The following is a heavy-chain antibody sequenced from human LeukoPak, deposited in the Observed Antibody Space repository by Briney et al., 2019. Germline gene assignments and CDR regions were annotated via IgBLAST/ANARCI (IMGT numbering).Heavy chain of an antibody. Sequence: PGGSLRLSCAASGFTFSSYSMNWVRQAPGKGLEWVSSISSSSSYIYYADSVKGRFTISRDNAKNSLYLQMNSLRAEDTAVYYCARSPRGYSFYFDYWGQGTLVTVSS. CDR3: ARSPRGYSFYFDY. V-gene: IGHV3-21*01. J-gene: IGHJ4*02. CDR2: ISSSSSYI. D-gene: IGHD3-22*01. CDR1: GFTFSSYS.